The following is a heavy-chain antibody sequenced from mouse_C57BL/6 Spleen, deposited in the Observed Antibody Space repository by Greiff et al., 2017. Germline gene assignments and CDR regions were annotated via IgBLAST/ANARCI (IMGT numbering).Heavy chain of an antibody. D-gene: IGHD1-1*01. Sequence: EVKLVESGGGLVQPGGSLKLSCAASGFTFSDYYMYWVRQTPEKRLEWVAYISNGGGSTYYPDTVKGRFTISRDNAKNTLYLQMSRLTSEDTAMYYCARPYSSYEDYAMDYWGQGTSVTVSA. CDR2: ISNGGGST. V-gene: IGHV5-12*01. CDR3: ARPYSSYEDYAMDY. CDR1: GFTFSDYY. J-gene: IGHJ4*01.